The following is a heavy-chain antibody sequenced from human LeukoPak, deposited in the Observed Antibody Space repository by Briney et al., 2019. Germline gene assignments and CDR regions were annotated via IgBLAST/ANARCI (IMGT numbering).Heavy chain of an antibody. D-gene: IGHD6-13*01. Sequence: ASVKVSCKASGGTFSSYAISWVRQAPGQGLEWMGGIIPIFGTANYAQKFQGRVTITTDESTSTAYMELSSLRSEDTAVYYCARETGIEAAGNWFDPWGQGTLVTVSS. J-gene: IGHJ5*02. CDR3: ARETGIEAAGNWFDP. V-gene: IGHV1-69*05. CDR2: IIPIFGTA. CDR1: GGTFSSYA.